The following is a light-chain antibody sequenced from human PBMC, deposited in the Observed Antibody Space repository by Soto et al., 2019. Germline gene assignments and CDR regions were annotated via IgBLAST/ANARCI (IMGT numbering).Light chain of an antibody. V-gene: IGLV2-14*01. CDR3: SSYTNINTRAGV. J-gene: IGLJ1*01. CDR1: SSDVGGYNY. Sequence: QSALTQPASVSGSPGQSITISCTGTSSDVGGYNYVSWYQHHPGKAPKLMIYEVSYRPSGVSNRFSGSKSGNTASLTISGLQAEDEADYYCSSYTNINTRAGVFGTGTKLTVL. CDR2: EVS.